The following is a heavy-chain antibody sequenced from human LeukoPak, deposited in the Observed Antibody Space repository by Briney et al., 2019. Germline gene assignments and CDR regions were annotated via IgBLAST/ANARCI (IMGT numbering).Heavy chain of an antibody. CDR3: AGSHYYTYYYGMDV. Sequence: PGGSLRLSCAASGFTFSSYNMKWVRQAPGKGLEWVSYISSSSSTIYYADSVKGRFTISRDNAKNSLYLQMNSLRAEDTAVYYCAGSHYYTYYYGMDVWGQGTTVTVSS. D-gene: IGHD1-26*01. J-gene: IGHJ6*02. CDR2: ISSSSSTI. CDR1: GFTFSSYN. V-gene: IGHV3-48*01.